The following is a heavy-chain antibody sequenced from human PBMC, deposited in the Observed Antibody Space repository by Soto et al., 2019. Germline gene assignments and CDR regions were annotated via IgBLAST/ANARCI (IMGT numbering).Heavy chain of an antibody. D-gene: IGHD6-13*01. V-gene: IGHV3-15*01. CDR2: IKSKTDGGTT. J-gene: IGHJ6*02. CDR1: GFTFSNAW. CDR3: ARDPNEWGSSWDPYYYGMDV. Sequence: GGSLRLSCAASGFTFSNAWMSWVRQAPGKGLEWVGRIKSKTDGGTTDYAAPVKGRFTISRDDSKNTLYLQMNSLKTEDTAVYYCARDPNEWGSSWDPYYYGMDVWSQGTTVTVSS.